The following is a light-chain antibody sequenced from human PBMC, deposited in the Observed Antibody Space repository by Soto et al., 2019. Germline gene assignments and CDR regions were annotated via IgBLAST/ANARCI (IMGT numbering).Light chain of an antibody. CDR1: QSVSSK. CDR2: GTS. V-gene: IGKV3-15*01. J-gene: IGKJ1*01. Sequence: EIVMTQSPATLSVSPGERATLSCRASQSVSSKLAWYQQKPGQAPRLLTYGTSIRATGVPARFSGSGYGTEFTLNISSLQSEDFATYFCQQYNIWAAFGQGTKVEF. CDR3: QQYNIWAA.